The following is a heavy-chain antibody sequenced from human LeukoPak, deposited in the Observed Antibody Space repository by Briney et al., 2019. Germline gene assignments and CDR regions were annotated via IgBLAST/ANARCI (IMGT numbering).Heavy chain of an antibody. Sequence: ASVKVSCKASGYTFTGYYIQWVRQAPGQGLEWMGWIDPNSGGTNYAQKFQGRVTMTRDTSISTAYMVLNRLRSDDTAVYYCAREYYYGSGNYYNRIDYWGQGTLVTVSS. CDR2: IDPNSGGT. D-gene: IGHD3-10*01. CDR3: AREYYYGSGNYYNRIDY. J-gene: IGHJ4*02. CDR1: GYTFTGYY. V-gene: IGHV1-2*02.